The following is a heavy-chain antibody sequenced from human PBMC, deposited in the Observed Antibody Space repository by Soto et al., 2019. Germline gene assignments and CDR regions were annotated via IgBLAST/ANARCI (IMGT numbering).Heavy chain of an antibody. Sequence: GGSLRLSCADSGFTFSSYGMHWVRQAPGKGLESVAVISYDGSNKYYADSVKGRFTISRDNSKNTLYLQMNSLRAEDTAVYYCAKEIRYCSGGSCYYYGMDVWGQGTTVTVSS. CDR1: GFTFSSYG. CDR2: ISYDGSNK. CDR3: AKEIRYCSGGSCYYYGMDV. J-gene: IGHJ6*02. V-gene: IGHV3-30*18. D-gene: IGHD2-15*01.